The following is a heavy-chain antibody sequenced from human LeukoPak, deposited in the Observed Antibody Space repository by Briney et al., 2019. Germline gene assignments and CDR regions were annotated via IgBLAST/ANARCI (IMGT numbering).Heavy chain of an antibody. CDR1: GYTFTSYA. CDR2: INTNTGNP. Sequence: GASVKVSCKASGYTFTSYAMNWVRQAPGQGLEWMGWINTNTGNPTYAQGFTGRFVFSLDTSVSTAYLQISSLKAEDTAVYYCARGPAYTIFGVLTGVYMDVWGKGTTVTVSS. V-gene: IGHV7-4-1*02. D-gene: IGHD3-3*01. J-gene: IGHJ6*03. CDR3: ARGPAYTIFGVLTGVYMDV.